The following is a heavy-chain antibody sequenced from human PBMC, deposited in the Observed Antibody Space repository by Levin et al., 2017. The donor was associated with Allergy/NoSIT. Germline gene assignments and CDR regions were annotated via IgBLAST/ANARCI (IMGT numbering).Heavy chain of an antibody. CDR2: ISSSGSTI. CDR1: GFTFSDYY. CDR3: AREGTVGAYDAFDI. J-gene: IGHJ3*02. V-gene: IGHV3-11*01. D-gene: IGHD1-26*01. Sequence: GGSLRLSCAASGFTFSDYYMSWIRQAPGKGLEWVSYISSSGSTIYYADSVKGRFTISRDNAKNSLYLQMNSLRAEDTAVYYCAREGTVGAYDAFDIWGQGTMVTVSS.